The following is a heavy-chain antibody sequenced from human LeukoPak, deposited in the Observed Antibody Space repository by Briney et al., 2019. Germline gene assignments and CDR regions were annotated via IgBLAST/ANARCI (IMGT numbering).Heavy chain of an antibody. CDR2: ISAYNGNT. D-gene: IGHD2-2*01. CDR1: GYTFTSYG. Sequence: GASVKVSCKASGYTFTSYGISWVRQAPGQGLEWMGWISAYNGNTNYAQKLQGRVTMTTDTSTSTAYMELRSLRSDDTAVYYCARSASEGVVVPAPYYFDYWGQGTLVTVSS. CDR3: ARSASEGVVVPAPYYFDY. V-gene: IGHV1-18*01. J-gene: IGHJ4*02.